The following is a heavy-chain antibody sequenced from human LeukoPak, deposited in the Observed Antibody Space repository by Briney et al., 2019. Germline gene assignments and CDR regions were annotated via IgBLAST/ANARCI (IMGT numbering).Heavy chain of an antibody. J-gene: IGHJ4*02. CDR3: AKWGDYDVLTGYYVSDY. Sequence: GSLRLSCAASGFTFSNYAMSWVRQAPGKGLEWVSAITGSGGNTYYADSVKGRFTISRDNSKNTVFLQMNSLGAEDTAVYYCAKWGDYDVLTGYYVSDYWGQGTLVTVSS. V-gene: IGHV3-23*01. D-gene: IGHD3-9*01. CDR1: GFTFSNYA. CDR2: ITGSGGNT.